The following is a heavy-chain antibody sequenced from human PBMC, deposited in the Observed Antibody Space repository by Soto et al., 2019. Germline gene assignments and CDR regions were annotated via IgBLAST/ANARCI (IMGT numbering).Heavy chain of an antibody. V-gene: IGHV1-58*01. CDR1: GFTFTSSA. CDR3: AADDSSGSTSNYYYYGMDV. CDR2: IVVGSGNT. Sequence: QMQLVQSGPEVKKPGTSVKVSCKASGFTFTSSAVQWVRQARGQRLEWIGWIVVGSGNTNYAQKFQERVTITRDMSTSTAYMELSSLRSEDTAVYYCAADDSSGSTSNYYYYGMDVWGQGTTVTVSS. D-gene: IGHD6-19*01. J-gene: IGHJ6*02.